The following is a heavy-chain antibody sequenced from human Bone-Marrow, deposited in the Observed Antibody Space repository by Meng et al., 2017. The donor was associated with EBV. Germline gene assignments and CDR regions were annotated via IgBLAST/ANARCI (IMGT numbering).Heavy chain of an antibody. J-gene: IGHJ6*02. Sequence: QVQLVQAGAEVKKPGASVKGSCKASGYTFTSYAMHWVRQAPGQRLEWMGWINAGNGNTKYSQKFQGRVTITRDTSASTAYMELSSLRSEDTAVYYCARETSYYGMDVWGQGTTVTVSS. CDR1: GYTFTSYA. CDR3: ARETSYYGMDV. V-gene: IGHV1-3*01. CDR2: INAGNGNT.